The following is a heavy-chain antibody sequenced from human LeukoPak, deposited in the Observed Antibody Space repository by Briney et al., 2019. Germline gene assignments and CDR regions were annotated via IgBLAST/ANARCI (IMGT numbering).Heavy chain of an antibody. CDR1: GFTFSSYA. V-gene: IGHV3-64D*06. CDR3: VKGGYSYGRNFDY. CDR2: ISSNGGST. D-gene: IGHD5-18*01. J-gene: IGHJ4*02. Sequence: GGSLRLSCSASGFTFSSYAMHWVRQAPGKGLEYVSAISSNGGSTYYADSVKGRFTISRDNSKNTLYLQMSSLRAEDTAVYYCVKGGYSYGRNFDYWGQGTLVTVSS.